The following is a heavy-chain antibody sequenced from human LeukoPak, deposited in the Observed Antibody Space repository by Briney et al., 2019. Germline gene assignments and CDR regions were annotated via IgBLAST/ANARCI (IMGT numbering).Heavy chain of an antibody. CDR1: RFTFSRYG. Sequence: GGSLRLSCAASRFTFSRYGMHWVRQAPGKGLEWVAFVRYDGTNKYYADSVKGRFTISRDNSMNTLYLQMNSLRAEDTAVYYCAKDRYGGAEYFQHWGQGTLVTVSS. V-gene: IGHV3-30*02. D-gene: IGHD4-23*01. CDR2: VRYDGTNK. J-gene: IGHJ1*01. CDR3: AKDRYGGAEYFQH.